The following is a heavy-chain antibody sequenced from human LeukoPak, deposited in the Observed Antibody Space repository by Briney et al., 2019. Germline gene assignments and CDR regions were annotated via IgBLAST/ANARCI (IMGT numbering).Heavy chain of an antibody. Sequence: SETLSLTCTVSGGSISSSSYYWGWIRQPPGKGLEWIGSIYYSGSTYYNPSLKSRVTISVDTSKNQFSLKLSSVTAADTAVYYCARVEAAVVRYFDLWGRGTLVTVSS. CDR1: GGSISSSSYY. D-gene: IGHD6-13*01. CDR3: ARVEAAVVRYFDL. V-gene: IGHV4-39*07. CDR2: IYYSGST. J-gene: IGHJ2*01.